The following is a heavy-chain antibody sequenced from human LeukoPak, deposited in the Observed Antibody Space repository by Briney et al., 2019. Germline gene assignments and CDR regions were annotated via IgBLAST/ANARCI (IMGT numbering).Heavy chain of an antibody. V-gene: IGHV3-33*06. D-gene: IGHD4-11*01. Sequence: GGSLRLSCAASGFTFSNYGMHWVSQAPGKGLEWVAVIWSDGTNQYYADSVKGLFTISRDDSGNTVYLQMNSLRPEDTGVYYCAKDAQRGFDYSNSLESWGQGTPVTVST. CDR2: IWSDGTNQ. CDR1: GFTFSNYG. CDR3: AKDAQRGFDYSNSLES. J-gene: IGHJ5*01.